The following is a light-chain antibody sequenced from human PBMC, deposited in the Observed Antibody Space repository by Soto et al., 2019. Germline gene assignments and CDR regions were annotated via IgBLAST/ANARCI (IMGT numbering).Light chain of an antibody. CDR2: GAS. Sequence: EIVLTQSPATLSLSPGERATLSCRASQSVKTFLLWYQHRPGQAPRLLISGASTRATGLPARFSGSGSGTEFTLTISSLQSEDFAVYYCQQYNNWPPTFGQGTRLEIK. J-gene: IGKJ5*01. V-gene: IGKV3-15*01. CDR3: QQYNNWPPT. CDR1: QSVKTF.